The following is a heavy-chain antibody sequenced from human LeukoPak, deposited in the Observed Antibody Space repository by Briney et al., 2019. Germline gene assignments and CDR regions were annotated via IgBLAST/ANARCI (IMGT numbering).Heavy chain of an antibody. V-gene: IGHV4-59*01. CDR2: IYYSGST. Sequence: SGTLSLTCTVSGGSISSYYWSWFRQPPGKGLEWIGYIYYSGSTNYNPSLKSRVTISLDTCKNQLSLWLSSVTAADTAVYYCAGGERWLAFFCWGEGTPGTVSS. CDR3: AGGERWLAFFC. CDR1: GGSISSYY. J-gene: IGHJ4*02. D-gene: IGHD6-19*01.